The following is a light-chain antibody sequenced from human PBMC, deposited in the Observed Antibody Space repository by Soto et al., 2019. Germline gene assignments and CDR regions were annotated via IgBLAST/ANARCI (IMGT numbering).Light chain of an antibody. CDR1: QNIRSR. Sequence: DLHITQSPTLLTASLAALAAVTFRDSQNIRSRLAWYQQKSGKAPKLLIYDASSLESGVPQRFSGSGSGTEFTLTISSLQPDDFATYYCQQYNSYSVTFGQGTKVDIK. J-gene: IGKJ1*01. CDR2: DAS. V-gene: IGKV1-5*01. CDR3: QQYNSYSVT.